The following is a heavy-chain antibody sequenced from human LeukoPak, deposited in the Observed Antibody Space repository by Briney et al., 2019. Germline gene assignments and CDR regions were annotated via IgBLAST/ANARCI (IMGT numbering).Heavy chain of an antibody. CDR3: ARDPHEEDPGVTMIVVVVFDL. CDR2: IYHSGST. CDR1: GYSISSGYY. D-gene: IGHD3-22*01. J-gene: IGHJ2*01. V-gene: IGHV4-38-2*02. Sequence: SETLSLTCTVSGYSISSGYYWGWIRQPPGKGLEWIGSIYHSGSTYYNPSLKSRVTISVDTSKNQFSLKLSSVTAADTAVYYYARDPHEEDPGVTMIVVVVFDLWGRGTLVTVSS.